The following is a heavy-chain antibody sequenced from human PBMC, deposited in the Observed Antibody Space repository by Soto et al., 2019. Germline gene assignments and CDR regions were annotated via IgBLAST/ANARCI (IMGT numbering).Heavy chain of an antibody. Sequence: PGGSLRLSCAASGFTFSSYGMHWVRQAPDKGLEWVEVIWYDGSNKYYADSVKGRLTISKDNSKNTLYLQMNSLRAEDTVVYYCARVAQRGPFGSGSGSYLFAYRRQGTLVTVSS. CDR1: GFTFSSYG. J-gene: IGHJ4*02. CDR2: IWYDGSNK. D-gene: IGHD3-10*01. V-gene: IGHV3-33*01. CDR3: ARVAQRGPFGSGSGSYLFAY.